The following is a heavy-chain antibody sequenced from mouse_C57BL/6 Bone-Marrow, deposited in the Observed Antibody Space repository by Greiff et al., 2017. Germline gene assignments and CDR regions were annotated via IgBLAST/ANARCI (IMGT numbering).Heavy chain of an antibody. CDR3: TAYDDSWGAY. CDR1: GFNIKDDY. D-gene: IGHD2-13*01. Sequence: VQLQQSGAELVRPGASVKLSCTASGFNIKDDYMHWVKQRPEQGLEWIGWIDPENGDTDYASKFQGKATITADTSSNTAYLQLSSLTSEDTAVYYCTAYDDSWGAYWGQGTLVTVSA. J-gene: IGHJ3*01. V-gene: IGHV14-4*01. CDR2: IDPENGDT.